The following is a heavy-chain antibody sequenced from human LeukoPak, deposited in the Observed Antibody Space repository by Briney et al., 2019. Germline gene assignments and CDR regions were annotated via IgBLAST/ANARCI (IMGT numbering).Heavy chain of an antibody. CDR3: ARDLWGGSGSYHRADFDY. CDR2: IIAILGIA. J-gene: IGHJ4*02. Sequence: EASVKVSCKASGGTFSSYTISWVRQAPGQGLEWMGRIIAILGIANYAQKFQGRVTITADKSTSTAYMELSSLRSEDTAVYYCARDLWGGSGSYHRADFDYWGQGTLVTVSS. V-gene: IGHV1-69*04. CDR1: GGTFSSYT. D-gene: IGHD1-26*01.